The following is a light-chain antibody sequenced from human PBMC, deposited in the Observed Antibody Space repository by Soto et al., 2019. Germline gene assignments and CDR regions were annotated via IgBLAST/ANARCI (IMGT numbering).Light chain of an antibody. CDR1: QGISSY. CDR2: AAS. J-gene: IGKJ1*01. Sequence: DIPMTQSPSSLSASVGDRVTITCRASQGISSYLAGYQQKPGKVPTLLIYAASTLQSGVLSRFCGSGSGTEFTLNISSLQPEDVATYYWQEYNSGPRTFGQGTKVEIK. V-gene: IGKV1-27*01. CDR3: QEYNSGPRT.